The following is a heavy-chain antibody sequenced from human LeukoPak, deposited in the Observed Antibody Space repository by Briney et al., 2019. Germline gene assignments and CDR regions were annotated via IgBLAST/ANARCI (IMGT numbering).Heavy chain of an antibody. V-gene: IGHV4-34*01. D-gene: IGHD3-3*01. J-gene: IGHJ4*02. CDR1: GVSFSGYY. Sequence: SETLSLTCAVYGVSFSGYYWSWIRQPPGKGLEWIGEINHSGSTNYNPSLKSRVTISVDTSKNQFSLKLSSVTAADTAVYYCARGRWYDFWSGYYPTYFDYWGQGTLVTVSS. CDR2: INHSGST. CDR3: ARGRWYDFWSGYYPTYFDY.